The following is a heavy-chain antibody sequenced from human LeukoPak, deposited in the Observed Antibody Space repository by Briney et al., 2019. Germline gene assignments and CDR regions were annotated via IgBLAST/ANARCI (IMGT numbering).Heavy chain of an antibody. CDR3: ARVVSESSGYQGY. Sequence: GGSLRLSCAASGFTFNTYAMSWVRQAPGKGLEWVSSISENGESTYYADSVKGRFTISRDNSRNTLYLQMNSLRAEDTAVYYCARVVSESSGYQGYWGQGTLVTVSS. D-gene: IGHD3-22*01. CDR2: ISENGEST. CDR1: GFTFNTYA. V-gene: IGHV3-23*01. J-gene: IGHJ4*02.